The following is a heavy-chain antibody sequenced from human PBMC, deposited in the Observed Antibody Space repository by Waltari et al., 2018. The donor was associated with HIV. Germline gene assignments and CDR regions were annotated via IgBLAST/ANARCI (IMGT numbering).Heavy chain of an antibody. Sequence: QLQLQESGPGLVKPSETLSLTCTVSGGSISSSSYYWGWIRQPPGKGLEWIGSIYYSGSTYYNPSLKSRVTISVDTSKNQFSLKLSSVTAADTAVYYCARQQWLIQGDFDYWGQGTLVTVSS. CDR1: GGSISSSSYY. CDR3: ARQQWLIQGDFDY. J-gene: IGHJ4*02. D-gene: IGHD6-19*01. V-gene: IGHV4-39*01. CDR2: IYYSGST.